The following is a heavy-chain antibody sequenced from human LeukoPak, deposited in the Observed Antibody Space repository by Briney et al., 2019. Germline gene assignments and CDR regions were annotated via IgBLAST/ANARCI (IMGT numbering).Heavy chain of an antibody. D-gene: IGHD4-11*01. CDR3: AKLPYSTYYYFDH. Sequence: PGGSLRLACSASGFTFSNYAMSWVRQAPGKGLEWVSTISASGVSTYYADSLKGRFTISRDNSMNTLSLQINSLRAEDAAVYYCAKLPYSTYYYFDHWGQGTLVTVSS. CDR1: GFTFSNYA. CDR2: ISASGVST. V-gene: IGHV3-23*01. J-gene: IGHJ4*02.